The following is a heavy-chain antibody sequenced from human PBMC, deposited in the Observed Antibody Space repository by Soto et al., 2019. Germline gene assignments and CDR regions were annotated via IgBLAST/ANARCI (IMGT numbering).Heavy chain of an antibody. J-gene: IGHJ2*01. Sequence: QVQLVESGGGVVQPGRSLRLSCAASGFTFSSYGMHWVRQAPGKGLEWVAGISYDGSNEYYADYVKGRFTISRDNTKNTLYLQMNSLRAEDTAVYYCAKASDCWSGNDHGYFDLWGRGTLVTVSS. CDR1: GFTFSSYG. V-gene: IGHV3-30*18. D-gene: IGHD3-3*01. CDR3: AKASDCWSGNDHGYFDL. CDR2: ISYDGSNE.